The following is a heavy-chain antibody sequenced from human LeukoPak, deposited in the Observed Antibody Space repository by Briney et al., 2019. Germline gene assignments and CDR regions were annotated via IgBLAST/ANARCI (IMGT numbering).Heavy chain of an antibody. J-gene: IGHJ6*02. D-gene: IGHD4-17*01. CDR2: INHSGST. V-gene: IGHV4-34*01. CDR3: ARGQNGYGDYPNYGMDV. Sequence: TSETLSLTCAVYGGSFSGYYWSWIRQPPGKGLEWIGEINHSGSTNYNPSLKSRVTISVDTSKNQFSLKLSSVTAADTAVYYCARGQNGYGDYPNYGMDVWGQGTTVTVSS. CDR1: GGSFSGYY.